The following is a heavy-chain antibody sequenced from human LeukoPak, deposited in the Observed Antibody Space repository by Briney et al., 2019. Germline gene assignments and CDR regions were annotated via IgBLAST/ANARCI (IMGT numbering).Heavy chain of an antibody. CDR1: GGAISSYY. D-gene: IGHD3-22*01. CDR2: IYYSGST. V-gene: IGHV4-59*01. Sequence: SETLSLTCTVSGGAISSYYWSWIRQPPGKGLEWIGYIYYSGSTNYNPSLKSRVTISVDTSKNQFSLKLSSLTAADTAVYYCARDTSGYRRGSFDYWGQGTLVTVSS. J-gene: IGHJ4*02. CDR3: ARDTSGYRRGSFDY.